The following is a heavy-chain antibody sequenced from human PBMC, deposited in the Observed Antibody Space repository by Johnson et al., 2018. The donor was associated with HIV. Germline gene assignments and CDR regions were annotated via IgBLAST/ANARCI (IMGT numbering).Heavy chain of an antibody. D-gene: IGHD2-15*01. CDR1: GFTFSSYA. Sequence: QVQLVESGGGVVQPGRSLRLSCAASGFTFSSYAMHWVRQAPGKGLEWVAVISYDGSNKYYADSVKGRFTISRDNSNNTLYLQMNSLRAEDTAVYYCARDLAALNAFDIWGQGTMVTVSS. V-gene: IGHV3-30-3*01. CDR3: ARDLAALNAFDI. CDR2: ISYDGSNK. J-gene: IGHJ3*02.